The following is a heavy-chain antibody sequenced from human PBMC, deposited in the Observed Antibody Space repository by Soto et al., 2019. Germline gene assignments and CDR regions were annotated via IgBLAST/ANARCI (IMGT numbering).Heavy chain of an antibody. J-gene: IGHJ2*01. CDR1: GYTFTSYG. Sequence: QVQLVQSGAEVKKPGASVKVSCKASGYTFTSYGISWVRQAPGQGLEWMGWISAYNGNTNYAQKLQGRVTMTTDTSTSTAYMELRSLRSDDTAVYYCARISGYCSSTSCYWWYFDLWGRGTLVTVSS. V-gene: IGHV1-18*01. D-gene: IGHD2-2*03. CDR3: ARISGYCSSTSCYWWYFDL. CDR2: ISAYNGNT.